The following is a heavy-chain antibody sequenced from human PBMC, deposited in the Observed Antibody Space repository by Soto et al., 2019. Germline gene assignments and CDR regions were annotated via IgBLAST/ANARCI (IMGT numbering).Heavy chain of an antibody. Sequence: QVQLQESGPGLVKPSGTLSLTCAVSGASISSTNWWSWFRQAPGEGPEWIGEIYHSGATNYNPSLKRRVIISMDTSKNQLSLRLDSVTAADTAVYFCARHIAVPTTRGFDYWGQGTLVTVSS. V-gene: IGHV4-4*02. J-gene: IGHJ4*02. CDR3: ARHIAVPTTRGFDY. CDR2: IYHSGAT. CDR1: GASISSTNW. D-gene: IGHD2-15*01.